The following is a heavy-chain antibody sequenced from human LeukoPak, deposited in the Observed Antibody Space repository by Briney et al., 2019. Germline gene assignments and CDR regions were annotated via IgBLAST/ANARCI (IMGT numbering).Heavy chain of an antibody. D-gene: IGHD6-13*01. CDR2: ISSSGSTI. Sequence: GGSLRLSCAASGFTFSDYYMSWIRQAPGKGLEWVSYISSSGSTIYYADSVKGRFTISRDNTKNSLYLQMNSLRAEDTAVYYCASLGRSGTHFDYWGQGTLVTVSS. CDR1: GFTFSDYY. V-gene: IGHV3-11*01. J-gene: IGHJ4*02. CDR3: ASLGRSGTHFDY.